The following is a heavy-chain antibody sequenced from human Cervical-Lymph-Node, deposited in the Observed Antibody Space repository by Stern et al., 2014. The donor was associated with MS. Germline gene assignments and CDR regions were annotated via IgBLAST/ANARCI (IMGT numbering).Heavy chain of an antibody. Sequence: QVQLVQSGAEVKKPGASVKVSCKASGYTFTSYGISWVRQAPGQGLEWMGLMSTYNGNKNDAQKLDGRVTMTKDTSTNTAYMELRSLRSDDTAVYYCARGLLGSENAFDIWGQGTMVTVSS. CDR2: MSTYNGNK. J-gene: IGHJ3*02. D-gene: IGHD2-15*01. CDR3: ARGLLGSENAFDI. CDR1: GYTFTSYG. V-gene: IGHV1-18*01.